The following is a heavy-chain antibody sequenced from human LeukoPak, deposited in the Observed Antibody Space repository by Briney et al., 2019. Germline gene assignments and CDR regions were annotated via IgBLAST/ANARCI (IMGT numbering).Heavy chain of an antibody. CDR1: GYTFTGYY. J-gene: IGHJ5*02. CDR3: ARGPTSFDP. CDR2: INPNNGVT. Sequence: ASVKVSCKASGYTFTGYYVHWVRQAPGQGLEWMGWINPNNGVTSYAQKFQGRVTMTRDTSINTAYMEVSRLRPDDTAVYYCARGPTSFDPWGQGTLVTVSS. V-gene: IGHV1-2*02.